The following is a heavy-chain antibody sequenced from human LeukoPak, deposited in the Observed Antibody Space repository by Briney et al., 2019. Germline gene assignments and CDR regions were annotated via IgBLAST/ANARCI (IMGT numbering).Heavy chain of an antibody. CDR1: GGSISSYY. CDR3: ARDLLWDYYDSSGYQVDY. Sequence: SETLSLTCTVSGGSISSYYWSWIRQPAGKGLEWIGRIYTSGSTNYNPSLKSRVTMSVDTSKNQFSLKLSSVTAADTAVYYCARDLLWDYYDSSGYQVDYWGQGTLVTVSS. CDR2: IYTSGST. J-gene: IGHJ4*02. D-gene: IGHD3-22*01. V-gene: IGHV4-4*07.